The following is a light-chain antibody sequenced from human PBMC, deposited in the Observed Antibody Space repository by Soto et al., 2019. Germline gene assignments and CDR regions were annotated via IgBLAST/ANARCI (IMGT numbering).Light chain of an antibody. V-gene: IGKV1-8*01. J-gene: IGKJ4*02. CDR3: QQYYSYPLT. CDR1: QGISSN. Sequence: AIRMTQSPSSFSSSTGDRVTITCRASQGISSNLAWYQQKPGKAPKLLIYAASTLQSGVPSRFCGSGSGTDFTLTISYLQSEDFATYYCQQYYSYPLTFGGGTKVEIK. CDR2: AAS.